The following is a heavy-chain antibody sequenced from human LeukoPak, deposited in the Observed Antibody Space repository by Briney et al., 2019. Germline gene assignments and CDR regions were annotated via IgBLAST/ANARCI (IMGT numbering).Heavy chain of an antibody. J-gene: IGHJ3*02. CDR2: ISWNSVST. CDR3: AKGTVGATRAAFDI. V-gene: IGHV3-9*03. CDR1: GFIFDDFA. D-gene: IGHD1-26*01. Sequence: GGSLRLSCAASGFIFDDFAMHWVRQAPGKGLEWVSSISWNSVSTGYADSVKGRFTISRDNAKNSLYLQMNSLRAEDMALYYCAKGTVGATRAAFDIWGQGTMVTVSS.